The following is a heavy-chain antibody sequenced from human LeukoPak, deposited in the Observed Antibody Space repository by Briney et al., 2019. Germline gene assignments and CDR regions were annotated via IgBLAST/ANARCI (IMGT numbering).Heavy chain of an antibody. CDR1: GFTFISYA. CDR3: AKCGQQLVPRWFDP. CDR2: ISGSGGST. Sequence: GASLRLSCAASGFTFISYAMSWVRQAPGKGLEWVSVISGSGGSTYYADSVKGRFTISRDNSKNTLYLQMNSLRAEDTAVYYCAKCGQQLVPRWFDPWGQGTLVTVSS. V-gene: IGHV3-23*01. J-gene: IGHJ5*02. D-gene: IGHD6-13*01.